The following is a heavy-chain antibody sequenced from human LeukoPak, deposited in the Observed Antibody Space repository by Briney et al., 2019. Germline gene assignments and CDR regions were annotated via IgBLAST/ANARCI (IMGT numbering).Heavy chain of an antibody. Sequence: GGSLRLSCAPSGFTFDDYAMHWVRQAPGKGLEWVSLISGDGTSTYYADSVKGRFTISRDNSKNSLYLQMTSLRPVDTALYFCAKDMGRGGYYLAFDIWGHGTMVTVSS. V-gene: IGHV3-43*02. CDR2: ISGDGTST. J-gene: IGHJ3*02. CDR3: AKDMGRGGYYLAFDI. D-gene: IGHD3-22*01. CDR1: GFTFDDYA.